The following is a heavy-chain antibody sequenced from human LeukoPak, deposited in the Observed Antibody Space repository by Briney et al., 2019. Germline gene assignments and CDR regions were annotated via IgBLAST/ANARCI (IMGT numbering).Heavy chain of an antibody. CDR1: GGTFSSYA. CDR2: IIPIFGTA. Sequence: SVKVSCQASGGTFSSYAISWVRQAPGQGLEWMGGIIPIFGTAKYAQKFQGRVTITTDESTGTAYMELSSLRSEDTAVYYCARVGYCSSTSCYTAMDVWGKGTTVTVSS. V-gene: IGHV1-69*05. J-gene: IGHJ6*03. D-gene: IGHD2-2*02. CDR3: ARVGYCSSTSCYTAMDV.